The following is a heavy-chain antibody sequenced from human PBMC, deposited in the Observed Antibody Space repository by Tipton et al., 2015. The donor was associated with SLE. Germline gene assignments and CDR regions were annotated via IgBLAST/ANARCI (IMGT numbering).Heavy chain of an antibody. D-gene: IGHD6-13*01. J-gene: IGHJ4*02. CDR3: ARDRLPYSSSWYQGY. V-gene: IGHV4-59*11. CDR2: IYYSGST. Sequence: TLSLTCTVSGGSISSHYWSWIRQPPGKGLEWIGYIYYSGSTNYNPSLKSRVTISVDTSKNQFSLKLSSVTAADTAVYYCARDRLPYSSSWYQGYWGQGTLVTVSS. CDR1: GGSISSHY.